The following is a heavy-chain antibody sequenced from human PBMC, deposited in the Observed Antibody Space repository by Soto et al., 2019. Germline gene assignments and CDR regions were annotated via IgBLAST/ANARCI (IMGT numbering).Heavy chain of an antibody. J-gene: IGHJ4*02. CDR3: ARGRYCSSISCSLGVEFDS. CDR1: GYTFTSYG. CDR2: ISAYNGNT. V-gene: IGHV1-18*01. D-gene: IGHD2-2*01. Sequence: ASVKVSCKASGYTFTSYGISWVRQAPGQGLEWMGWISAYNGNTNYAQKVQGRVTMTTDTSTSTAYMELRSLRSDDTAVYYCARGRYCSSISCSLGVEFDSWGQGTLVTVSS.